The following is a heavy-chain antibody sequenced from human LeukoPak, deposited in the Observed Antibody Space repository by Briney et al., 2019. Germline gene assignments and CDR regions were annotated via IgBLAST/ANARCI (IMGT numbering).Heavy chain of an antibody. CDR3: ARDSSCSGGTCYDR. V-gene: IGHV4-59*01. CDR2: IYYSGST. D-gene: IGHD2-15*01. Sequence: PSETLSLTCTVSGDSISSYYWSWIRQPPGKGLEWIGYIYYSGSTNYNPSLKSRVTISLDMSKNQFSLKLSSVTAADTAVYYCARDSSCSGGTCYDRWGQGTLVTVSS. J-gene: IGHJ4*02. CDR1: GDSISSYY.